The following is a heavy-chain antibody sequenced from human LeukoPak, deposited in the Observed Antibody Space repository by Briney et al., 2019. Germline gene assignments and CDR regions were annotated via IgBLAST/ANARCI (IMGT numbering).Heavy chain of an antibody. CDR3: ARTYCSGCTCYGLDY. D-gene: IGHD2-15*01. J-gene: IGHJ4*02. Sequence: PSETLSLTCTVSGGSISSGDYYWSWIRQPPGKGLEWIGYIYYSGSTYYNPSLKSRVTISVDTSKNQFSLKLSSVTAADTAVYYCARTYCSGCTCYGLDYWGQGTLVTVSS. CDR1: GGSISSGDYY. CDR2: IYYSGST. V-gene: IGHV4-30-4*01.